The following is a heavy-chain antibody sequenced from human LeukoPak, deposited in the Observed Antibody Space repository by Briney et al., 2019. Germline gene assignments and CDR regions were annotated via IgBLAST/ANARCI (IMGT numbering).Heavy chain of an antibody. J-gene: IGHJ3*02. CDR3: ARARYDSSGYYYDDAFDI. V-gene: IGHV4-30-4*01. CDR1: GGSISSGDYS. CDR2: IYYSGST. D-gene: IGHD3-22*01. Sequence: SETLSLTCTVSGGSISSGDYSWSWIRQPPGKGLEWIGYIYYSGSTYYNPSLKSRVTISVDTSKNQFSLKLSSVTAADTAVYYCARARYDSSGYYYDDAFDIWGQGTMVTVSS.